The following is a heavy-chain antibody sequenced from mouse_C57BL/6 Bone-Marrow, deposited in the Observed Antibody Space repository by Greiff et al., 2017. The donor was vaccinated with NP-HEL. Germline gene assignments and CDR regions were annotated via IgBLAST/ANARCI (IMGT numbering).Heavy chain of an antibody. CDR2: IRYDGST. D-gene: IGHD2-4*01. J-gene: IGHJ2*01. CDR3: ARSSIYYDYVDY. Sequence: DVQLQESGPGLVKPSQSLSLTCSVTGYSITSGYYWNWIRQFPGNKLEWMGYIRYDGSTNYNPPLKNPTSLTRDTSKNQFFLKLNSVTTEDTATYYCARSSIYYDYVDYWGQGTTLTVSS. V-gene: IGHV3-6*01. CDR1: GYSITSGYY.